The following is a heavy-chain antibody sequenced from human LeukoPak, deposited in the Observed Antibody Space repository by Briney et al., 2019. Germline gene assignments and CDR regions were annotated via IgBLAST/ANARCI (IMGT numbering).Heavy chain of an antibody. Sequence: SVKVSCKASGYTFTSYGISWVRQAPGQGLEWMGRIIPILGIVNYAQKFQGRVTITADKSTSTAYMELSSLRSEDTAVYYCARDISGYDSYNWFDPWGQGTLVTVSS. CDR2: IIPILGIV. J-gene: IGHJ5*02. CDR1: GYTFTSYG. V-gene: IGHV1-69*04. D-gene: IGHD5-12*01. CDR3: ARDISGYDSYNWFDP.